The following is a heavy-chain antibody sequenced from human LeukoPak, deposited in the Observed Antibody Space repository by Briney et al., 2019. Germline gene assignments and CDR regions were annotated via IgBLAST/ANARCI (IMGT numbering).Heavy chain of an antibody. Sequence: SLRLSCAASGFTLADYAMHWVRPAPGKVLEWDSGISWDSGSIGNADSVKGRFTISRDNAKHSLYLQMNSLRAEDTALYYCAKDYGSGSYNYNWFDPWGQGTLVTASS. V-gene: IGHV3-9*01. CDR1: GFTLADYA. J-gene: IGHJ5*02. CDR2: ISWDSGSI. CDR3: AKDYGSGSYNYNWFDP. D-gene: IGHD3-10*01.